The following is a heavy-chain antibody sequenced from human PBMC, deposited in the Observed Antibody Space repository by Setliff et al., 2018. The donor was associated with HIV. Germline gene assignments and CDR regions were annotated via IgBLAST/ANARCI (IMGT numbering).Heavy chain of an antibody. CDR1: DDPISSYY. Sequence: SETLSLTCYVTDDPISSYYWSWVRQPAGKGLEWIGRLYVSGDTNYNPPLKSRVTMSLDTSKKHFSLNLKSVTAADTAVYYCALTGHRLLRGYMDVWGKGTTVTVS. CDR3: ALTGHRLLRGYMDV. J-gene: IGHJ6*03. V-gene: IGHV4-4*07. CDR2: LYVSGDT. D-gene: IGHD2-15*01.